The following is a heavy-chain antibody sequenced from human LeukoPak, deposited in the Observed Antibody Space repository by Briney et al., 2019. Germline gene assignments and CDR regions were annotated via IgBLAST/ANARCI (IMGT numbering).Heavy chain of an antibody. D-gene: IGHD3-9*01. CDR3: VKDLGYYDILTGYYRSGDYYYGMDV. J-gene: IGHJ6*04. CDR1: GFTFSSYV. V-gene: IGHV3-64D*06. Sequence: PGGSLRLSCSASGFTFSSYVMHWVRQAPGKGLEYVSAISSNGGSTYYADSVKGRFTISRDNSKNTLYLQMSSLRAEDTAVYYCVKDLGYYDILTGYYRSGDYYYGMDVWGKGTTVTVSS. CDR2: ISSNGGST.